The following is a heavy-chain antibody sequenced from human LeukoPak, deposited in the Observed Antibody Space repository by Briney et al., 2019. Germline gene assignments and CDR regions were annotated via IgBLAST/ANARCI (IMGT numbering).Heavy chain of an antibody. J-gene: IGHJ3*02. Sequence: SQTLSLTCTVSGGSISSGDYYWSWIRQPPGKGLEWIGYIYYSGSTYYNPSLKSRVTISVDTSKNQFPLKLSSVTAADTAVYYCARGTNDYDFWSGYQWELDIWGQGTMVTVSS. V-gene: IGHV4-30-4*08. CDR2: IYYSGST. CDR3: ARGTNDYDFWSGYQWELDI. D-gene: IGHD3-3*01. CDR1: GGSISSGDYY.